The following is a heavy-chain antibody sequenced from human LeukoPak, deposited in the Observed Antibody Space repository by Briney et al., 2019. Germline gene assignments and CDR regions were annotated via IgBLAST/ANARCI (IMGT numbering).Heavy chain of an antibody. Sequence: PGGSLRLSCAASGFTFSSYAMSWVRQAPGKGLEWVSAISGSGGSTYYADSVKGRFTISRDNAKNSLYLQMNSLRAEDTAVYYCARAYDFWSGYYEYYYMDVWGKGTTVTVSS. J-gene: IGHJ6*03. D-gene: IGHD3-3*01. CDR2: ISGSGGST. CDR3: ARAYDFWSGYYEYYYMDV. V-gene: IGHV3-23*01. CDR1: GFTFSSYA.